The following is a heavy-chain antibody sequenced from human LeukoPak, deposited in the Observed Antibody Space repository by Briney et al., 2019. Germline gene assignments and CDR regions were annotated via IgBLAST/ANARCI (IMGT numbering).Heavy chain of an antibody. CDR2: ISSDSFTR. D-gene: IGHD3-16*01. J-gene: IGHJ4*02. CDR3: ARFVGEPPYFDF. V-gene: IGHV3-48*01. Sequence: PGGSLRLSCAASGFTFSTYSMNWVRQAPGKGLEWISYISSDSFTRYYADSVKGRFTISREKAKKSLHLQMDSLRAEDTAVYYCARFVGEPPYFDFWGQGTLVTVSS. CDR1: GFTFSTYS.